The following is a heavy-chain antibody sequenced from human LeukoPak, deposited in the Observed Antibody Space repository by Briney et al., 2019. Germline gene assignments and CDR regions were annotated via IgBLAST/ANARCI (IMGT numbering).Heavy chain of an antibody. CDR3: AKDHFYGSGSYYTFEFGP. J-gene: IGHJ5*02. CDR2: ISGSGGST. Sequence: GGSLRLSCAASGFTFSSYGMSWVRQAPGKGLEWVSAISGSGGSTYYADSVKGRFTISRDNSKNSLYLQMNSLRAEDTALYYCAKDHFYGSGSYYTFEFGPWGQGTLVTVSS. V-gene: IGHV3-23*01. CDR1: GFTFSSYG. D-gene: IGHD3-10*01.